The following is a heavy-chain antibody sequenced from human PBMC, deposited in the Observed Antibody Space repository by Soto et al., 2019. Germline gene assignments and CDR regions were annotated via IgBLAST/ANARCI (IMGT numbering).Heavy chain of an antibody. CDR2: ISWNSGSI. CDR1: GFTFDDYA. CDR3: AKAPHYYYYYMDV. J-gene: IGHJ6*03. V-gene: IGHV3-9*01. Sequence: PGGSLRLSCAASGFTFDDYAMHWVRQAPGKGLEWVSGISWNSGSIGYADSVKGRFTISRDNAKNSLYLQMNSLRAEDTALYYCAKAPHYYYYYMDVWGKGTTVTVSS.